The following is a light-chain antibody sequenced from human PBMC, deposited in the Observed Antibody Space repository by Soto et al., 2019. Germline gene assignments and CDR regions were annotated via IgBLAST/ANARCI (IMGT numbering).Light chain of an antibody. CDR2: AAS. CDR1: QGISNY. J-gene: IGKJ3*01. CDR3: QKYNIAPFT. Sequence: DIQMTQSPSSLSASVGDRVTITCRASQGISNYLAWYQQKPGKVPKLLIYAASTLQSGVPSRFSGSGSGTDFTLPISSLQPEDVATYYCQKYNIAPFTFGPGTKVDIK. V-gene: IGKV1-27*01.